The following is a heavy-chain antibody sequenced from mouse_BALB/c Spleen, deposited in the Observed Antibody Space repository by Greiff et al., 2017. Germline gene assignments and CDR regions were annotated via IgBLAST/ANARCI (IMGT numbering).Heavy chain of an antibody. CDR3: ARGELKSD. CDR1: GFNIKDTY. J-gene: IGHJ3*01. Sequence: LVESGAELVKPGASVKLSCTASGFNIKDTYMHWVKQRPEQGLEWIGRIDPANGNTKYDPKFQGKATITADTSSNTAYLQLSSLTSEDTAVYYCARGELKSDWGQGTLVTVSA. V-gene: IGHV14-3*02. D-gene: IGHD6-2*01. CDR2: IDPANGNT.